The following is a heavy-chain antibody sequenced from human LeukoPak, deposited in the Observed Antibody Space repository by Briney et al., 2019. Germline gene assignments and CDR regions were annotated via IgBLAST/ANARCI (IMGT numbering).Heavy chain of an antibody. J-gene: IGHJ4*02. CDR3: AKFSSMYYDFWSGYSTNHYFDY. V-gene: IGHV3-23*01. CDR2: ISGSGVST. CDR1: GFTFSSYA. D-gene: IGHD3-3*01. Sequence: PGGSLRLSCAASGFTFSSYAMSWVRQAPGKGLEWVSAISGSGVSTYYADSVKGRFSISKDNSKNTLYLQMSSLRAEDTAVYYCAKFSSMYYDFWSGYSTNHYFDYWGQGTLVTVSS.